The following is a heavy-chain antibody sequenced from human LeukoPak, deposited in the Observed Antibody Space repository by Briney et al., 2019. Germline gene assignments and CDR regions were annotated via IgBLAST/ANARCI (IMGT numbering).Heavy chain of an antibody. D-gene: IGHD4-17*01. CDR3: ARDRGYGDYAGLAFDI. Sequence: SETLSLTCTVSGGSISSYYWSWIRQPPGKGLEWIGYIYHSGSTNYNPSLKSRVTISVDTSKNQFSLKLSSVTAADTAVYYCARDRGYGDYAGLAFDIWGQGTMVTVSS. V-gene: IGHV4-59*01. J-gene: IGHJ3*02. CDR2: IYHSGST. CDR1: GGSISSYY.